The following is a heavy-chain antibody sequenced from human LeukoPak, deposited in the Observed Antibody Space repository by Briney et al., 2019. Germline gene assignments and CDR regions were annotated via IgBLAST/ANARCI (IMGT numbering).Heavy chain of an antibody. CDR2: ISYDGSNK. CDR3: AKDLKAVAGGTFDY. Sequence: GRSLRLSCAASGFTFSSYGMHWVRQAPGKGLEWVAVISYDGSNKYYADSVKGRFTISRDISKSTVYLQMNSLRAEDTAVYYCAKDLKAVAGGTFDYWGQGTLVTVSS. CDR1: GFTFSSYG. V-gene: IGHV3-30*18. D-gene: IGHD6-19*01. J-gene: IGHJ4*02.